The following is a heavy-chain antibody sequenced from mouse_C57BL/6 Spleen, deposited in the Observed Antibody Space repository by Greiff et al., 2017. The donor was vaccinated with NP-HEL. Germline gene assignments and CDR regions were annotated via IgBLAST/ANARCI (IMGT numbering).Heavy chain of an antibody. CDR3: ASYYGSSPYWYFDV. CDR1: GYTFTSYG. Sequence: EVQLQQSGAELVRPGSSVKMSCKTSGYTFTSYGINWVKQRPGQGLDWTGYLSIGNGYTEYNEKFKGKATLTSDTSSSTAYMQRSSLTSEDSAIYFCASYYGSSPYWYFDVWGTGTTVTVSS. V-gene: IGHV1-58*01. D-gene: IGHD1-1*01. J-gene: IGHJ1*03. CDR2: LSIGNGYT.